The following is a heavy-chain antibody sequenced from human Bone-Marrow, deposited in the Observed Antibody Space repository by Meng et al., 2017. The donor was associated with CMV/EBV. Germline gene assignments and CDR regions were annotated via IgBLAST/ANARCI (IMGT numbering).Heavy chain of an antibody. CDR1: GFTVSSNY. J-gene: IGHJ6*02. CDR2: IRYDGSNK. CDR3: ARTIVVVPKYYYYGMDV. V-gene: IGHV3-30*02. Sequence: GESLKISCAASGFTVSSNYMSWVRQAPGKGLEWVAFIRYDGSNKYYADSVKGRFTISRDNSKNTLYLQMNSLRAEDTAVYYCARTIVVVPKYYYYGMDVWGQGTTVTVAS. D-gene: IGHD2-2*01.